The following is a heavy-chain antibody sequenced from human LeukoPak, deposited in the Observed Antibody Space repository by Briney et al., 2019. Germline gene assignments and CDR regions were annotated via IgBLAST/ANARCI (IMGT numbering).Heavy chain of an antibody. D-gene: IGHD3-22*01. Sequence: ASVKVSCKASGYTFTSYDFNWVRQATGQRPEWMGWMSPNSGDTGYAQKFQDRVTMTRNTSISTAYMELSSLRSDDTAVYYCARGSLRYYDSSGYYQPNFDYWGQGTLVTVSS. CDR3: ARGSLRYYDSSGYYQPNFDY. CDR1: GYTFTSYD. V-gene: IGHV1-8*01. CDR2: MSPNSGDT. J-gene: IGHJ4*02.